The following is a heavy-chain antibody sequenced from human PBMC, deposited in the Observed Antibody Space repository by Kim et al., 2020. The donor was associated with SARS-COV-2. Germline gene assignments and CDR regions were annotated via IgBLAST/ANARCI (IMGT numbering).Heavy chain of an antibody. J-gene: IGHJ3*02. Sequence: GGSLRLSCAASGFTVSSNYMSWVRQAPGKGLEWVSVIYSGGSTYYADSVKGRFTISRDNAKNTLYLQMNSLRAEDTAVYYCARDQISPPVFGDDAFDIWGQGTLVTVSS. CDR3: ARDQISPPVFGDDAFDI. D-gene: IGHD4-17*01. CDR1: GFTVSSNY. CDR2: IYSGGST. V-gene: IGHV3-53*01.